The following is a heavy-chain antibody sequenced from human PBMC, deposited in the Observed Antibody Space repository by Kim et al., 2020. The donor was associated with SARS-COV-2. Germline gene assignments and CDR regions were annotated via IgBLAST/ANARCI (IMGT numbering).Heavy chain of an antibody. D-gene: IGHD2-21*02. CDR3: ARRTIVVVTYYGMDV. V-gene: IGHV3-48*02. Sequence: VEGRLTHSRDNAKNSLYLQMNSLRDEDTAVYYCARRTIVVVTYYGMDVWGQGTTVTVSS. J-gene: IGHJ6*02.